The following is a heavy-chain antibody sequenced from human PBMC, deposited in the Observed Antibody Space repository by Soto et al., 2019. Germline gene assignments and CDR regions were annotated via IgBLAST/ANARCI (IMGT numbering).Heavy chain of an antibody. CDR2: TYWPGTT. J-gene: IGHJ5*02. Sequence: SSYPSPTCTAPVGSITSYYRSWIRQPPGKGLAWIGYTYWPGTTNYIPSLKSLVAMSVDTSKNQFSLKLDSVTVADTAVYFCAGFSSGTYLFDLWGQGTLVTVSS. D-gene: IGHD3-3*01. V-gene: IGHV4-59*01. CDR1: VGSITSYY. CDR3: AGFSSGTYLFDL.